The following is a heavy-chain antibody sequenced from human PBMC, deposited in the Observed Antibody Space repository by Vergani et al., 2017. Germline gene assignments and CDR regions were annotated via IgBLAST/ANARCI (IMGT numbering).Heavy chain of an antibody. CDR1: GYTFTSYD. V-gene: IGHV1-8*01. CDR2: MNPNSGNT. D-gene: IGHD6-13*01. Sequence: QVQLVQSGAEVKKPGASVKVSCKASGYTFTSYDINWVRQATGQGLEWMGWMNPNSGNTGYAQKFQGRVTMTRKTSIRTXYMGLSSLRSEDTAVYYCARGNDISAAGSRSGVRGGTYYFDYWGQGTLVTVSS. J-gene: IGHJ4*02. CDR3: ARGNDISAAGSRSGVRGGTYYFDY.